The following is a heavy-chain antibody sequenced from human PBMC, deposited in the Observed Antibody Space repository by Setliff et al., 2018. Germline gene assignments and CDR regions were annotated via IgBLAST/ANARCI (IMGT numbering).Heavy chain of an antibody. CDR2: IYYSGTT. D-gene: IGHD3-10*01. Sequence: KTSETLSLTCTVSGGSISSSDFYWGWIRQPPGKGLEWIGSIYYSGTTYYNPSLKSPATISIDTSKNQFSLKLSSVTAADTAIYYCARHDARGYYYYMDVWGEGTTVTVSS. CDR3: ARHDARGYYYYMDV. J-gene: IGHJ6*03. CDR1: GGSISSSDFY. V-gene: IGHV4-39*01.